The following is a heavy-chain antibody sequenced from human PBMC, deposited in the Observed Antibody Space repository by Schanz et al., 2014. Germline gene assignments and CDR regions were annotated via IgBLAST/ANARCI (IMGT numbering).Heavy chain of an antibody. CDR2: ISYDGSNK. J-gene: IGHJ5*02. Sequence: QVQLVESGGGVVQPGGSLRLSCAASGFTFSAYWMAWVRQAPGKGLEWVAVISYDGSNKYYADSVKGRFTISSDNPKNTLYMQMNSLRADDTAVYYCAKELYSGSHYGWFDPWGQGTLVTVSS. CDR1: GFTFSAYW. D-gene: IGHD1-26*01. V-gene: IGHV3-30*18. CDR3: AKELYSGSHYGWFDP.